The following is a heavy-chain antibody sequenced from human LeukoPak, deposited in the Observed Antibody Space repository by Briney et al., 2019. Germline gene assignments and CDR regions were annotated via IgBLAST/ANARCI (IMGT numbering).Heavy chain of an antibody. CDR3: ATRKLGNDY. V-gene: IGHV4-59*01. D-gene: IGHD7-27*01. J-gene: IGHJ4*02. CDR1: GGSISSYY. CDR2: IYYSGST. Sequence: SETLSLTCTVSGGSISSYYWSWIRQPPGKGLEWIAYIYYSGSTNYNPSLKSRVTISADTSKNQFSLKLYSVTAADTAVYYCATRKLGNDYWGQGTLVTVSS.